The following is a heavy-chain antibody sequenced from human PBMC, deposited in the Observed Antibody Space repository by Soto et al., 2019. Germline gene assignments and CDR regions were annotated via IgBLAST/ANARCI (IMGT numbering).Heavy chain of an antibody. CDR1: GFTFSNAW. D-gene: IGHD3-16*01. CDR2: IKSKTDGGTT. J-gene: IGHJ6*02. CDR3: TTGLLGYYYGMDV. Sequence: EVQLVESGGGLVKPGGSLRLSCAASGFTFSNAWMSWVRQAPGKGLEWVGRIKSKTDGGTTDYAAPVKGRFTISRDDSKNTLYLQMNSLKTEDTAVYYCTTGLLGYYYGMDVWGQWTTVTVSS. V-gene: IGHV3-15*01.